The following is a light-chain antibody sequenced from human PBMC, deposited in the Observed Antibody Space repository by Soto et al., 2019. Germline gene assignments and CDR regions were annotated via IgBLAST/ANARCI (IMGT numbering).Light chain of an antibody. Sequence: DIQMTQSPSTLSASVGDRVTITCRASESISSWLAWYQQKPGKAPKVLIYDASSLESGVPSRFSGGGSRTDFTLTITSLQPEDFATYYCQQYSSFVYTFGQGTKLEIK. CDR1: ESISSW. CDR3: QQYSSFVYT. J-gene: IGKJ2*01. CDR2: DAS. V-gene: IGKV1-5*01.